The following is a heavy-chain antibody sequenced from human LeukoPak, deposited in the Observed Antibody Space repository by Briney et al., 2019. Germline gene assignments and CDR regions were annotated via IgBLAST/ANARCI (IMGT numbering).Heavy chain of an antibody. CDR1: GGSISSYY. CDR2: IYYSGST. D-gene: IGHD1-26*01. CDR3: ARDQEWEPLDV. J-gene: IGHJ6*02. Sequence: PSETLSLTCTVSGGSISSYYWSWIRQPPGKGLEWIGYIYYSGSTNYNPSLKSRVTISVDTSKNQFSLKLSSVTAADTAVYYCARDQEWEPLDVWGQGTTVTVSS. V-gene: IGHV4-59*01.